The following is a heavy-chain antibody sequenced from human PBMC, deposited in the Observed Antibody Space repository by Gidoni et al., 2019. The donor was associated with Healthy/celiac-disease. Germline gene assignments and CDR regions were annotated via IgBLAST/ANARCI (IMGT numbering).Heavy chain of an antibody. Sequence: EVQLLESGGGLVQPGGSLRLSCAASGFTFSSYAMSWVRQAPGKGLEWVSAISGSGGSTYYADSVKGRFTISRDNSKNTLYLQMNSLRAEDTAVYYCAKDALNIVVVPAAIPFNWFDPWGQGTLVTVSS. J-gene: IGHJ5*02. CDR2: ISGSGGST. CDR3: AKDALNIVVVPAAIPFNWFDP. D-gene: IGHD2-2*02. CDR1: GFTFSSYA. V-gene: IGHV3-23*01.